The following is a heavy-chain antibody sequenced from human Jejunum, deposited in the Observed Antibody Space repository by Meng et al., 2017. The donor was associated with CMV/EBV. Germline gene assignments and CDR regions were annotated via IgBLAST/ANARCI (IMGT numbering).Heavy chain of an antibody. Sequence: TASGYTFTDSHIHWVRQAPGQGLEWMGWINPNSGATNYAQKFQGRVTMARDTSISTVYMELSRLTSDDTAVFYCARAVGPTRFDPWGQGTRVTVSS. V-gene: IGHV1-2*02. D-gene: IGHD1-26*01. CDR3: ARAVGPTRFDP. J-gene: IGHJ5*02. CDR2: INPNSGAT. CDR1: GYTFTDSH.